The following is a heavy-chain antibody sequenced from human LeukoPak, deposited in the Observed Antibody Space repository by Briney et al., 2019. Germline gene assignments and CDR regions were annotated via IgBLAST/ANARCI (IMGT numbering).Heavy chain of an antibody. D-gene: IGHD2-2*01. CDR3: AKDAQQYCSSTSCYR. Sequence: GGSLRLSCAASGFTFSSYGMHWVRQAPGKGLEWVAFIRYDGSNKYYADSVKGRFTISRDNSKNTLYLQMNSLRAEDTAVYYCAKDAQQYCSSTSCYRWGQGTLVTVSS. V-gene: IGHV3-30*02. CDR2: IRYDGSNK. CDR1: GFTFSSYG. J-gene: IGHJ4*02.